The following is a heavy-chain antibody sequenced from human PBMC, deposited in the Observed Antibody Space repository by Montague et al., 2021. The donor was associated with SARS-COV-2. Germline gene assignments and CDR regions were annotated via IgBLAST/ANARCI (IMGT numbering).Heavy chain of an antibody. V-gene: IGHV4-34*01. J-gene: IGHJ5*02. CDR2: INHSGST. CDR3: ARRSRVVTAIWALRTSLTPWFNP. CDR1: AGSFRGYS. Sequence: SETLSLTCAVYAGSFRGYSWSWIRQPPGKGLEWIGDINHSGSTNYNPSXXSRVTISVDTSKNQFSLKLSSVTAADTAVYYCARRSRVVTAIWALRTSLTPWFNPWGQGALATVSS. D-gene: IGHD2-21*02.